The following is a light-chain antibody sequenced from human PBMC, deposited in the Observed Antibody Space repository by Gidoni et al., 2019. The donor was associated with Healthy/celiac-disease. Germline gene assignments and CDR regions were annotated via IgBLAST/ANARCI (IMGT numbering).Light chain of an antibody. CDR2: DAS. J-gene: IGKJ4*01. CDR3: QQRSNWPPGT. Sequence: EIVLTQSPATLSLSPGERATLSCRASQSVSSYLAWYQQKPGQAPRLLIYDASNSATGIPARFSGSGSGTDFTLTSSSLEPEDFAVYYCQQRSNWPPGTFGGGTKVEIK. V-gene: IGKV3-11*01. CDR1: QSVSSY.